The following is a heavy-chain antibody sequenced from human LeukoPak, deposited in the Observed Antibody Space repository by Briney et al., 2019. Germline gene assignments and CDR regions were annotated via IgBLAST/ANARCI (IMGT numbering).Heavy chain of an antibody. CDR1: GFTFGDYA. CDR2: IRSKAYGGTT. D-gene: IGHD3-22*01. V-gene: IGHV3-49*03. Sequence: GGSLRLSCTASGFTFGDYAMSWFRQAPGKGLEWVGFIRSKAYGGTTEYAASVKGRFTISRDDSKSIAYLQMNSLKTEDTAVYYCTKSRTRSGYSIFADYWGQGTLVTVSS. J-gene: IGHJ4*02. CDR3: TKSRTRSGYSIFADY.